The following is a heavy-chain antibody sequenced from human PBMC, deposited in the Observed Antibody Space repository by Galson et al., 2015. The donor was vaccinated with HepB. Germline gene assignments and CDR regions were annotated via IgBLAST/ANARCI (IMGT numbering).Heavy chain of an antibody. CDR3: ARWRGAQSEFDH. Sequence: FSLSTSGMCVGWIRQPPGKSLEWLARIDWDDDKYYRPSLMTRLTISKDTAKNQVALTMTNVDPVDTATYYCARWRGAQSEFDHWGQGTLVTVSS. CDR1: FSLSTSGMC. CDR2: IDWDDDK. V-gene: IGHV2-70*11. J-gene: IGHJ4*02. D-gene: IGHD3-3*01.